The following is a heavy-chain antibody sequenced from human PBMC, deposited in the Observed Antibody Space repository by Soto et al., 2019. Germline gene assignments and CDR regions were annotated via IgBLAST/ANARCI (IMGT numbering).Heavy chain of an antibody. J-gene: IGHJ5*02. D-gene: IGHD2-2*01. CDR3: ARVSLGYCSSTSCYSPNWFDP. Sequence: GASVKVSCKASGYTFTSYAMHWVRQAPGQRLEWMGWINAGNGNTKYSQKFQGRVTITRDTSASTAYMELSSLRSEDTAVYYCARVSLGYCSSTSCYSPNWFDPWGQGTLVTVSS. CDR2: INAGNGNT. V-gene: IGHV1-3*01. CDR1: GYTFTSYA.